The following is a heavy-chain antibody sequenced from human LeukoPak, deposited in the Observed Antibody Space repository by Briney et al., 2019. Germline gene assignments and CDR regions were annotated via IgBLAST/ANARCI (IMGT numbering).Heavy chain of an antibody. Sequence: GGSLRLSCAASGFAFSSYEMNWVRQAPGKGLEWVSYISSSGSTIYYADSVKGRFTISRDNAKSSLYLQMNSLRAEDTAVYYCARDYYDSSGYVEPVNAFDIWGQGTMVTVSS. CDR3: ARDYYDSSGYVEPVNAFDI. CDR2: ISSSGSTI. D-gene: IGHD3-22*01. V-gene: IGHV3-48*03. CDR1: GFAFSSYE. J-gene: IGHJ3*02.